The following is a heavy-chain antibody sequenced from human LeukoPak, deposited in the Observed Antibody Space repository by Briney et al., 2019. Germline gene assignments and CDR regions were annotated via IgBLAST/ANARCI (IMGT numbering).Heavy chain of an antibody. CDR3: AKGLRFLEWLFDDGFDF. J-gene: IGHJ3*01. Sequence: QPGGSLRLSCAASEFTFDDYAMHWVRQAPGKGLEWVSGISWNSGNIGYADSVKGRFTISRDNAKNSLCLQMNSLRAEDTALYYCAKGLRFLEWLFDDGFDFWGQGTMVTVSS. CDR1: EFTFDDYA. D-gene: IGHD3-3*01. V-gene: IGHV3-9*01. CDR2: ISWNSGNI.